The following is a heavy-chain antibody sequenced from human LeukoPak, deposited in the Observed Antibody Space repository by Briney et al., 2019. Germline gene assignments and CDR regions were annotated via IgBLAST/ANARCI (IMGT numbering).Heavy chain of an antibody. CDR2: IWYDGSNK. J-gene: IGHJ4*02. CDR3: ARGGVGLRFLE. Sequence: GGSLRLSCAASGFTFSSYGMRWVRQAPGKGLEWVAVIWYDGSNKYYADSVKGRFTISRDNSKNTLYLQMNSLRAEDTAVYYCARGGVGLRFLEWGQGTLVTVSS. V-gene: IGHV3-33*01. D-gene: IGHD3-3*01. CDR1: GFTFSSYG.